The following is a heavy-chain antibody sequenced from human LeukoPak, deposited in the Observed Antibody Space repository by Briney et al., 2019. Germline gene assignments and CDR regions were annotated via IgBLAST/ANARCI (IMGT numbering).Heavy chain of an antibody. J-gene: IGHJ3*02. CDR1: GFSLSSSGVG. CDR2: IYWDDDK. CDR3: ANRGWAEYCSSTSCYHAFEI. Sequence: SGPTLVNPTQTLTLTCTFSGFSLSSSGVGVGWIRQPPGKALEWLALIYWDDDKRYSPSLKSRLTITKDTSKNQVVLTMTNMDPVDTPQYYGANRGWAEYCSSTSCYHAFEIWAKGQWSPSLQ. V-gene: IGHV2-5*02. D-gene: IGHD2-2*01.